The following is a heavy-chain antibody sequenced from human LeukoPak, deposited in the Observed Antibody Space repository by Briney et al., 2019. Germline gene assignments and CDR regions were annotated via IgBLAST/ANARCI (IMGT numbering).Heavy chain of an antibody. CDR1: GYTFTSYG. D-gene: IGHD3-3*01. CDR2: ISAYNGNT. J-gene: IGHJ5*02. CDR3: ARWAGVVIINGWFDP. Sequence: ASVKVSCKASGYTFTSYGMSWVRQAPGQGLEWMGWISAYNGNTNYAQKLQGRVTMTTDTSTSTAYMELRSLRSDDTAVYYCARWAGVVIINGWFDPWGQGTLVTVSS. V-gene: IGHV1-18*01.